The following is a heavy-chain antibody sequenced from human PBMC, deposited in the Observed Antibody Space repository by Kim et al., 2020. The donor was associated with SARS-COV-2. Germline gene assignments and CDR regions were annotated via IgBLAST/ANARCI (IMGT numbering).Heavy chain of an antibody. CDR1: GFRFSDYI. CDR3: VKEISPFSGTPVFDM. Sequence: GGSLRLSCAASGFRFSDYILHWVRQAPGKGLEWVSSITAGSSYINYADSVKGRFTISRDNPKNSLSLQMNSLRADDTGVYYCVKEISPFSGTPVFDMWG. J-gene: IGHJ3*02. D-gene: IGHD1-26*01. V-gene: IGHV3-21*01. CDR2: ITAGSSYI.